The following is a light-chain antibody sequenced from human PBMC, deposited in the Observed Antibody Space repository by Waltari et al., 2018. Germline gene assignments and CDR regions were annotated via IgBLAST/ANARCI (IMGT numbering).Light chain of an antibody. CDR1: QDISNY. J-gene: IGKJ5*01. V-gene: IGKV1-33*01. Sequence: DIQMPQSPSSLSASVGARVTITCQASQDISNYLNWYQQKPGKAPKLLIYDASDLETGVPSRFSGSGSGTDFTFTISSLHPEDIATYYCQQYDNLPITFGQGTRLEIK. CDR3: QQYDNLPIT. CDR2: DAS.